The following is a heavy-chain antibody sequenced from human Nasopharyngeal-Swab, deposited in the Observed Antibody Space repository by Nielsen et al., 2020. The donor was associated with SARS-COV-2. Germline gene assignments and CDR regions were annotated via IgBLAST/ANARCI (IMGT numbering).Heavy chain of an antibody. D-gene: IGHD5-18*01. CDR2: ISYDGRNK. Sequence: SLKLSCAAPGFTFRSYAIHWVRLSPGKGLEWVSVISYDGRNKHYADSVKGRCTISRDTSKNTLYLQMNSLRTEDTAVYYCARDLPGYSDGYDNFDSWGQGTLVTVSS. CDR3: ARDLPGYSDGYDNFDS. CDR1: GFTFRSYA. V-gene: IGHV3-30*04. J-gene: IGHJ4*02.